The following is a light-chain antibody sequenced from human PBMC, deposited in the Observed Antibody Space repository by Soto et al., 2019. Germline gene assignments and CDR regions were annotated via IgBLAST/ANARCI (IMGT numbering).Light chain of an antibody. Sequence: ESVLTQSPGTLSLSPGEKATLSCRASQSVSSSYLAWYQQKPGQAPRLLIYGASSRPTGIPDRFSGSGSGTDFTLTVSRVEPEDFAVYYCQQFGSSSWTFGQGTKVEIK. V-gene: IGKV3-20*01. J-gene: IGKJ1*01. CDR1: QSVSSSY. CDR3: QQFGSSSWT. CDR2: GAS.